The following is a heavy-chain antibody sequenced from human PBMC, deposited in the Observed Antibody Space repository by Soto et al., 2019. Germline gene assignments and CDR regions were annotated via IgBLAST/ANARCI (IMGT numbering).Heavy chain of an antibody. CDR2: IHNSGIT. J-gene: IGHJ5*02. D-gene: IGHD3-3*01. CDR3: ARVVTVFGTLSRFWFDP. CDR1: GGSISSGDYY. Sequence: QVQLQESGPGQVKPSQTLSLTCTVSGGSISSGDYYWSWVRQSPGKGMEWIGSIHNSGITYYNPSPKSRVIISLSSSKNHFALKLSSVTATVTAGYFCARVVTVFGTLSRFWFDPWGQGALVTVSS. V-gene: IGHV4-30-4*08.